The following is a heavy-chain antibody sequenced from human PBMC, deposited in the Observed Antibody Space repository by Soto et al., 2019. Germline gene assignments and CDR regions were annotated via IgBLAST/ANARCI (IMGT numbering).Heavy chain of an antibody. J-gene: IGHJ4*02. CDR2: INHSGST. CDR1: GGSFSGYY. V-gene: IGHV4-34*01. Sequence: QVQLQQWGAGLLKPSETLSLTCAVYGGSFSGYYWSWIRQPPGKGLEWIGEINHSGSTNYNPSLMSRVTIAVDPSKNQFSLKLSSVSAADPAVYCCARGRITMIVVAPYFDYWGQGTLVTVSS. D-gene: IGHD3-22*01. CDR3: ARGRITMIVVAPYFDY.